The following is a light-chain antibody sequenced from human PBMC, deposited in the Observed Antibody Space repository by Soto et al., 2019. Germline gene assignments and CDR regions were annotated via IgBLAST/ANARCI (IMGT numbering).Light chain of an antibody. CDR1: QSVLSSSNDKSY. V-gene: IGKV4-1*01. Sequence: DIVMTQSPDSLAVSLGERATINCKSSQSVLSSSNDKSYLVWYQQKPGQPPRLLISWASTRASGVPDRFSGSGSGTDFTLTISSLQAEDVAVYYCQQYYTTPYTFGQGTKLEMK. J-gene: IGKJ2*01. CDR2: WAS. CDR3: QQYYTTPYT.